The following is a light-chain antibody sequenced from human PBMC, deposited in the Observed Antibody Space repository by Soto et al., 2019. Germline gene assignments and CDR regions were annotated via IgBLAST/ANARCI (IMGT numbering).Light chain of an antibody. Sequence: DLQMTQSPSSLSASVGDRVTITCRASQSIITYLNWYQQRPGKAPNLLIYAASSLQSGVPSRFSGSGSGKDFTLTISSLQTEDFGTYYCQQSYVVPCTFCLGTKLEIK. CDR3: QQSYVVPCT. J-gene: IGKJ2*02. CDR2: AAS. V-gene: IGKV1-39*01. CDR1: QSIITY.